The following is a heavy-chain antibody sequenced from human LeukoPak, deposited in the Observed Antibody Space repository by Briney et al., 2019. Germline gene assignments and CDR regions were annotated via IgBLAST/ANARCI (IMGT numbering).Heavy chain of an antibody. J-gene: IGHJ3*02. CDR1: GGSISSYY. CDR3: ARDSIAVAGPGEAFDI. V-gene: IGHV4-59*01. CDR2: IYYSGST. D-gene: IGHD6-19*01. Sequence: PSETLSLTCTVSGGSISSYYWSWIRQPPGKGLEWIGYIYYSGSTNYNPSLKSRVTISVDTSKNQFSLKLSSVTAADTAVYYCARDSIAVAGPGEAFDIWGQGTMVTVSS.